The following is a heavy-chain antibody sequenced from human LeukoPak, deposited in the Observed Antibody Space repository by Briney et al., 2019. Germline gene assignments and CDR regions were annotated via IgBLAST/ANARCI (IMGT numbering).Heavy chain of an antibody. Sequence: ASVKVSCKASGYTFTGYYMHWVRQAPGQGLEWMGWINPNSGGTNYAQKFQGRVTMTRDTSIRTAYMELSRLRSEDTGVYYCARDEFILNEIDGGDYWYFDLWGRGTLVTVSS. CDR3: ARDEFILNEIDGGDYWYFDL. CDR2: INPNSGGT. V-gene: IGHV1-2*02. CDR1: GYTFTGYY. J-gene: IGHJ2*01. D-gene: IGHD4-23*01.